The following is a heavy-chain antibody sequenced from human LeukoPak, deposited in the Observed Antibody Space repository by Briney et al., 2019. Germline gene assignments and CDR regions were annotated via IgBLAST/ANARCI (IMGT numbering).Heavy chain of an antibody. CDR3: RAYGSSGLDY. Sequence: GRSVTLSCAASRFIFSSYRMHWVRQAPGKGLEWVALIWYDGSHQYYADSVKGRFTISRDNPKSTLYVQMISLRAEDTAVYHCRAYGSSGLDYWGQGTRVTVSS. CDR1: RFIFSSYR. J-gene: IGHJ4*02. CDR2: IWYDGSHQ. D-gene: IGHD3-22*01. V-gene: IGHV3-33*01.